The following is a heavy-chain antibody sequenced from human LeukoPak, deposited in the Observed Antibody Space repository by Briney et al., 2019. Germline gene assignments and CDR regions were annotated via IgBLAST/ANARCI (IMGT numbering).Heavy chain of an antibody. D-gene: IGHD1-1*01. CDR1: GGSISGSGFF. J-gene: IGHJ6*02. CDR2: LFYSGNT. Sequence: PSETLSLTCTVSGGSISGSGFFWVWIRQPPGKGLEWVGSLFYSGNTYYNPSLKSRVTISVDTSQNQFSLKLTSVTAADTAVYYCVKRGTGSYYYGMDVWGQGTTVTVFS. CDR3: VKRGTGSYYYGMDV. V-gene: IGHV4-39*01.